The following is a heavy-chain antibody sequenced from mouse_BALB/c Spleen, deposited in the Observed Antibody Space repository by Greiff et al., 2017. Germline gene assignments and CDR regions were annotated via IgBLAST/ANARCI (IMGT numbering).Heavy chain of an antibody. J-gene: IGHJ4*01. CDR2: IDPENGDT. CDR1: GFNIKDYY. CDR3: NAYGNYNAMDY. D-gene: IGHD2-1*01. V-gene: IGHV14-4*02. Sequence: DVQLQESGAELVRSGASVKLSCTASGFNIKDYYMHWVKQRPEQGLEWIGWIDPENGDTEYAPKFQGKATMTADTSSNTAYLQLSSLTSEDTAVYYCNAYGNYNAMDYWGQGTSVTVSS.